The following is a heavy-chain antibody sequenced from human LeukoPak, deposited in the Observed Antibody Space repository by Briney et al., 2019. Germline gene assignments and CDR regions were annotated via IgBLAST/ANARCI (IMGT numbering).Heavy chain of an antibody. CDR2: IYTSGST. V-gene: IGHV4-61*02. CDR1: GGSINSGSYY. D-gene: IGHD3-22*01. Sequence: SETLSLTCTVSGGSINSGSYYWNWIRPPAGKGLEWIGRIYTSGSTNYNPSLKSRVTISMDTSKNQFSLKLSSVTAADTAVYYCGSYYYDSSGAFDIWGQGTMVTVSS. J-gene: IGHJ3*02. CDR3: GSYYYDSSGAFDI.